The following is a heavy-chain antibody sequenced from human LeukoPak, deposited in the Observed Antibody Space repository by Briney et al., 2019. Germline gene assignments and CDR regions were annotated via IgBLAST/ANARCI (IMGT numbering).Heavy chain of an antibody. CDR1: GGSISSYY. D-gene: IGHD4-17*01. Sequence: SETLSLTCTVSGGSISSYYWSWLRQPPGKGLEWIGYIYYSGSTNYNPSLKSRVTISVDTSENQFSLKLSSVTAADTAVYYCANFYGDYGAFDIWGQGTMVTVSS. V-gene: IGHV4-59*01. J-gene: IGHJ3*02. CDR2: IYYSGST. CDR3: ANFYGDYGAFDI.